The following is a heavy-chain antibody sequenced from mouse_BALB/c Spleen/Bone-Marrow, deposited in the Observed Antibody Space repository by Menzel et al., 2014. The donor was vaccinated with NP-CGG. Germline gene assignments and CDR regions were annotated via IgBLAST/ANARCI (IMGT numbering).Heavy chain of an antibody. J-gene: IGHJ4*01. D-gene: IGHD4-1*02. CDR3: AKLNWVYAMDY. CDR2: IWGGGST. Sequence: VKLVESGPGPVAPSQSLSITCTVSGFSLTDYGVTWIRQPPGKGLEWLGIIWGGGSTFYNSSLRSRLNVSKDNSKSQVFLKMNSLQADDTAMYYCAKLNWVYAMDYWGQGTSVTVSS. CDR1: GFSLTDYG. V-gene: IGHV2-6-5*01.